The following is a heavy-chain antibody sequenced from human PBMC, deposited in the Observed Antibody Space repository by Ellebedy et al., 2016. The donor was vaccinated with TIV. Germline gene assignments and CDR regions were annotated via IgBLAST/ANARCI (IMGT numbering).Heavy chain of an antibody. CDR3: SRVDLGLAFHS. Sequence: GESLKISYAVSGFSVSANYMSWVRQPPGKGLEWVSIIYSSGITYYPDSVKGRFTISRDTSKNTVSLQINSLRAEDTAVYYCSRVDLGLAFHSWGRGTLVTVSS. J-gene: IGHJ4*02. CDR2: IYSSGIT. V-gene: IGHV3-53*01. CDR1: GFSVSANY. D-gene: IGHD3/OR15-3a*01.